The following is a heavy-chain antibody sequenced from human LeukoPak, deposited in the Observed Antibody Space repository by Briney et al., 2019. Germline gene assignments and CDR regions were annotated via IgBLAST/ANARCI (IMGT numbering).Heavy chain of an antibody. V-gene: IGHV3-23*01. D-gene: IGHD2-21*02. J-gene: IGHJ4*02. CDR2: ISGSGGST. CDR1: GFTFSSYA. CDR3: AKAYCGGDCYGDYFDY. Sequence: GGSLRLSCAASGFTFSSYAMSWVRQAPGKGLGWVSAISGSGGSTYYADSVKGRFTISRDNSKNTLYLQMNSLRAEDTAVYYCAKAYCGGDCYGDYFDYWGQGTLVTVSS.